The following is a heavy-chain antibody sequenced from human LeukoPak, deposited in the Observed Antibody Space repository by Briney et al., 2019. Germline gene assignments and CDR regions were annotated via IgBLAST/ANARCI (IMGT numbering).Heavy chain of an antibody. Sequence: PSETLSLTCAVYGGSFSGYYWSWIRQPPGKGLEWIGEISHSGSTNYNPSLKSRVTISVDTSKNQFSLQLNSVTPEDTAVYYCARDLTGWLQFWFDPWGQGTLVTVSS. D-gene: IGHD5-24*01. CDR3: ARDLTGWLQFWFDP. V-gene: IGHV4-34*01. J-gene: IGHJ5*02. CDR1: GGSFSGYY. CDR2: ISHSGST.